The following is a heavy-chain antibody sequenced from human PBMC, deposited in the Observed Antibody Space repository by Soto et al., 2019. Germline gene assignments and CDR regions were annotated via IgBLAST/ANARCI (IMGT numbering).Heavy chain of an antibody. CDR1: GYSISTGHY. CDR3: LGSGEDYGSYIDY. Sequence: SETLSLTCGVSGYSISTGHYWGWIRQPPGKSLEWMGTIKHGGKTFYNPSLRSRVTFSIDTSKNQLSLRLSSVTAADTAVYYSLGSGEDYGSYIDYWGQGTLVTVSS. D-gene: IGHD4-17*01. CDR2: IKHGGKT. J-gene: IGHJ4*02. V-gene: IGHV4-38-2*01.